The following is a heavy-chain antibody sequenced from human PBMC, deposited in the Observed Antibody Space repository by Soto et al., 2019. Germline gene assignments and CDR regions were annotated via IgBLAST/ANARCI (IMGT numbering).Heavy chain of an antibody. V-gene: IGHV1-69*06. J-gene: IGHJ4*02. Sequence: QVQLVQSGAEVKKPGSSVKVSCKASGGTFSSYAISWVRQAPGQGLEWMGGIIPIFGTANYAQKFQGRVTITADKSTSTAYMELSSLRSEDTAVYYCAMAFPPDISGYYYEYYFDYWGQGTLVTVSS. CDR2: IIPIFGTA. CDR1: GGTFSSYA. D-gene: IGHD3-22*01. CDR3: AMAFPPDISGYYYEYYFDY.